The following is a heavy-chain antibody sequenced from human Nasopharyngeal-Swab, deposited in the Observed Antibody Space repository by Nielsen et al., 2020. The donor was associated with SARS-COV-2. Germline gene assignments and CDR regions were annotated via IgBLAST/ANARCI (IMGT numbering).Heavy chain of an antibody. V-gene: IGHV3-33*01. CDR2: IWYDGSNK. Sequence: GESLKISCAASGFTFSSYGIHWVRQAPGKGLEWVAVIWYDGSNKYYADSVKGRFTISRDNSKNTLYLQMNSLRAEDTAVYYCARDFPRYSSSWFSYFDYWGQGTLVTVSS. CDR3: ARDFPRYSSSWFSYFDY. CDR1: GFTFSSYG. D-gene: IGHD6-13*01. J-gene: IGHJ4*02.